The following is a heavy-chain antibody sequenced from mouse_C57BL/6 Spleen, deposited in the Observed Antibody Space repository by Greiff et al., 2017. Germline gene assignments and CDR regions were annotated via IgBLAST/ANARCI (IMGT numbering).Heavy chain of an antibody. Sequence: EVQVVESGGGLVKPGGSLKLSCAASGFTFSSYAMSWVRQTPEKRLEWVATISDGGSYTYYPDNVKGRFTISRDNAKNNLYLQMSHLKSEDTAMYYCARVYRDAMDYWGQGTSVTVSS. D-gene: IGHD2-1*01. CDR3: ARVYRDAMDY. J-gene: IGHJ4*01. CDR1: GFTFSSYA. CDR2: ISDGGSYT. V-gene: IGHV5-4*01.